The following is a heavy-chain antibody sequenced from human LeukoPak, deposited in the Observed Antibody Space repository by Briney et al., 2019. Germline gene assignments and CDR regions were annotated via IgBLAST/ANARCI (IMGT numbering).Heavy chain of an antibody. CDR2: INHSGST. Sequence: SETLSLTCAVYGGSFSGYYWSWIRQPPGKGLEWIGEINHSGSTNYNPSLKSRVTISVDTSKNQFSLKLSSVTAADTAVYYCARETFYCSGGSCSPSDNWFDPWGQGTLVTVSS. CDR1: GGSFSGYY. D-gene: IGHD2-15*01. J-gene: IGHJ5*02. CDR3: ARETFYCSGGSCSPSDNWFDP. V-gene: IGHV4-34*01.